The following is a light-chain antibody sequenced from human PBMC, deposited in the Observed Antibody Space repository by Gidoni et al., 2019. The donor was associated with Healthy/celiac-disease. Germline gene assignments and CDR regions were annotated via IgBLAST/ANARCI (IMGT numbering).Light chain of an antibody. V-gene: IGKV1-39*01. J-gene: IGKJ1*01. CDR3: QQSYSTPET. CDR2: AAS. CDR1: QRISSY. Sequence: DIQMTQSPSSLSASVGDRVTITCRASQRISSYLNWYQQKPGKAPKLLIYAASSLQSGVPSRFSGSGSGTDFNLTISSLQPEDFATYYCQQSYSTPETFXQXTKVEIK.